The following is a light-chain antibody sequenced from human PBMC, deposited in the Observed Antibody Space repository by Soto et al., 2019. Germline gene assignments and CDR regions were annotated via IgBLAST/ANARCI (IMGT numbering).Light chain of an antibody. CDR3: QQYSDWPLT. CDR1: HSVISN. CDR2: GAS. Sequence: EIVMTQSPATLSVSPGEGATLSCRASHSVISNLAWYQQKPGQSPRLLIFGASTRATGTPARFSGSGSETEFTLTISTLQSEDFAVYYCQQYSDWPLTFGGGTKVEIK. V-gene: IGKV3D-15*01. J-gene: IGKJ4*01.